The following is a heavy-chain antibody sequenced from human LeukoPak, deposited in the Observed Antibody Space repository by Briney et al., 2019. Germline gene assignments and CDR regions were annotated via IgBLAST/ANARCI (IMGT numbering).Heavy chain of an antibody. D-gene: IGHD3-3*01. CDR2: IIPILGIA. CDR1: GGTFSSYT. J-gene: IGHJ5*02. V-gene: IGHV1-69*02. CDR3: ARGPPPITIFGVVTANWFDP. Sequence: SVKVSCKASGGTFSSYTISWVRQAPGQGLEWMGGIIPILGIANYAQKFQGRVTITADKSTSTAYMELSSLRSEDTAVYYCARGPPPITIFGVVTANWFDPWGQGTLVTVSS.